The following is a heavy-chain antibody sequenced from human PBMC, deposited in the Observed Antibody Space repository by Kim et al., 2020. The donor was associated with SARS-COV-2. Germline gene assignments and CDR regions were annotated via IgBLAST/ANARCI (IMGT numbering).Heavy chain of an antibody. D-gene: IGHD3-10*01. CDR2: ISYDGSNK. V-gene: IGHV3-30*18. CDR1: GFTFSSYG. CDR3: AKDGVPLWFVELSGSYFDY. Sequence: GGSLRLSCAASGFTFSSYGMHWVRQAPGKGLEWVAVISYDGSNKYYADSVKGRFTISRDNSKNTLYLQMNSLRAEDTAVYYCAKDGVPLWFVELSGSYFDYWGQGTLVTVSS. J-gene: IGHJ4*02.